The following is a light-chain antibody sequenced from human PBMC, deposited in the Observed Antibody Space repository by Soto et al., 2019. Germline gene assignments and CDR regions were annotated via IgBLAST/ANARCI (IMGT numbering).Light chain of an antibody. V-gene: IGLV1-40*01. CDR1: SSNIGAGYD. J-gene: IGLJ2*01. CDR2: GNT. Sequence: QSVLTQPPSGSGAPGQRVTISCTGSSSNIGAGYDVHWYQQLPGTAPKLLIYGNTNRPSGVPDRFSGSKSGTSASLAITGLQAEDEAGYYCQSFDSSLSGSVFGGGTKLTVL. CDR3: QSFDSSLSGSV.